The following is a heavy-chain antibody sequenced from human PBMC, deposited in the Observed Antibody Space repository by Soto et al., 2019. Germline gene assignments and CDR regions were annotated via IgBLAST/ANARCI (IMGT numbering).Heavy chain of an antibody. CDR1: GGTFSSYA. Sequence: GASVKVSCKASGGTFSSYAISWVRQAPGQGLEWMGGIIPIFGTANYAQKFQGRVTITAVESRSTAYMELSSLRSEDTAVYYCARVTRGTRGKTYYDFWSGYYDYWGQGTLVTVSS. J-gene: IGHJ4*02. V-gene: IGHV1-69*13. D-gene: IGHD3-3*01. CDR3: ARVTRGTRGKTYYDFWSGYYDY. CDR2: IIPIFGTA.